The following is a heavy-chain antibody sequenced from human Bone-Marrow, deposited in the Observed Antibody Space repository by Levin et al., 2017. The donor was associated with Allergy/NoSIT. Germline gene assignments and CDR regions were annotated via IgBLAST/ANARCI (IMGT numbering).Heavy chain of an antibody. CDR1: EFPVSRHF. CDR2: IYSGGDT. Sequence: QAGGSLRLSCAVSEFPVSRHFMTWVRQAPGKGLKWVSLIYSGGDTSYADSVKGRFTISRDSSKNTLYLQMNSLTVEDTAVYYCARKTDSSGSGGDYWGQGTLVTVSS. D-gene: IGHD3-22*01. V-gene: IGHV3-53*01. J-gene: IGHJ4*02. CDR3: ARKTDSSGSGGDY.